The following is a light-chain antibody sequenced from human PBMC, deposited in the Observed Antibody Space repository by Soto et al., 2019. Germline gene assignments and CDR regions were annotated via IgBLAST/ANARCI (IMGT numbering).Light chain of an antibody. J-gene: IGKJ1*01. V-gene: IGKV3-11*01. CDR2: ESS. CDR3: QQRSNWPQK. Sequence: EIVLTQSPATLSLSPWERATLSCRASQNVANYLDWYQQKPGQAPRLLIYESSNRATGIAARFSGSGSGTDFTLTISSLEPEDFAVYYCQQRSNWPQKFGQGTKVDIK. CDR1: QNVANY.